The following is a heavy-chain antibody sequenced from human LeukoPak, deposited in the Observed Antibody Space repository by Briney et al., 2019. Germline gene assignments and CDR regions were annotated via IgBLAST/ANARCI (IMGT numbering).Heavy chain of an antibody. CDR3: ARAAMITFGGVDRFDY. CDR2: ISSSSTTI. D-gene: IGHD3-16*01. V-gene: IGHV3-48*01. CDR1: GLTFSGYS. Sequence: GGSLRLSCAASGLTFSGYSMNWVRQAPGRGLEWVSYISSSSTTIHYADSVKGRFTISRDNAKHSLYLQMNSLRAEDTAVYYCARAAMITFGGVDRFDYWGQGTLVTVTS. J-gene: IGHJ4*02.